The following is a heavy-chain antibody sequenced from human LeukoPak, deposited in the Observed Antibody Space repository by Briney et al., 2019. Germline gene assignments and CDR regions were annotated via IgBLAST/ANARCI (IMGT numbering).Heavy chain of an antibody. V-gene: IGHV4-38-2*01. J-gene: IGHJ4*02. CDR3: ARGDSSGYY. D-gene: IGHD3-22*01. CDR2: IYHSGST. CDR1: GYSISSGYY. Sequence: PSETLSLTCAVSGYSISSGYYWGWIRQPPGKGLEWIGSIYHSGSTYYNPSLKSRVTISVDTSKNQFSLKLSSVTAADTAVDYCARGDSSGYYWGQGTPVTVSS.